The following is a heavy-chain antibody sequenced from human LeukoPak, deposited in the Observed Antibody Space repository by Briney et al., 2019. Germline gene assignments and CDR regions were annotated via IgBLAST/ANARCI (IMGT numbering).Heavy chain of an antibody. CDR1: GYTFTGYY. J-gene: IGHJ5*02. D-gene: IGHD3-22*01. CDR3: ARDLLYYDIAGA. Sequence: ASVKVSCKASGYTFTGYYMHGVRQAPGQRLEWMGWINPNSGGTNYAQKFQGRVTMTRDTSISTAYMELSRLRSDATAVYYCARDLLYYDIAGAWGQGTLVTVSS. V-gene: IGHV1-2*02. CDR2: INPNSGGT.